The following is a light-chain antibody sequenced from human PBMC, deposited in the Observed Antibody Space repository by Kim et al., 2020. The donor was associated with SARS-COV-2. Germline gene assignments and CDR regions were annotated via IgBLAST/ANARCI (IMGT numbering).Light chain of an antibody. CDR3: QAWDRSTAV. CDR1: KLGDKY. CDR2: QDS. J-gene: IGLJ3*02. Sequence: SVSAGQASSITCSGDKLGDKYACWYQQKPGQSPVLVIYQDSKRRSGIRERFSGSNSGNTATLTISGTQAVDEDDYYCQAWDRSTAVFGGGTQLTVL. V-gene: IGLV3-1*01.